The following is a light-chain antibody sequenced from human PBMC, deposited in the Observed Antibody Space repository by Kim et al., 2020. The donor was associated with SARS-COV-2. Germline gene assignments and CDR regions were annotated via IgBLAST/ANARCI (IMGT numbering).Light chain of an antibody. CDR2: GAS. Sequence: EIVMTQSPATLSVSPGERVTLSCRASQTISNKLAWYQQIPGQAPRLLMYGASTRATGIAARFSGTGSGTEFTLTITSLQSEDFAVYYCQQYYNWPPYTFGQGTKLEI. CDR1: QTISNK. J-gene: IGKJ2*01. CDR3: QQYYNWPPYT. V-gene: IGKV3D-15*01.